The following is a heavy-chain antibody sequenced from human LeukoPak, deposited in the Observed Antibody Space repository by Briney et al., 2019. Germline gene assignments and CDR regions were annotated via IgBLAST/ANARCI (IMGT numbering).Heavy chain of an antibody. D-gene: IGHD2-2*01. CDR3: ARSLLGYCSSTSCNPGAFDI. CDR1: GGSISSYC. V-gene: IGHV4-59*01. J-gene: IGHJ3*02. CDR2: IYYSGST. Sequence: SETLSLTCTVSGGSISSYCWSWIRQPPGKGLEWIGYIYYSGSTNYNPSLKSRVTISVDTSKNQFSLKLSSVTAADTAVYYCARSLLGYCSSTSCNPGAFDIWGQGTMVTVSS.